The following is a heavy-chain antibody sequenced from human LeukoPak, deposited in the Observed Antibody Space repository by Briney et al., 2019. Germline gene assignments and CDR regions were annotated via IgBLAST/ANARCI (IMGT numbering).Heavy chain of an antibody. CDR1: GGSISSYY. CDR3: ARDRRGRPPKNYYYSYMDV. Sequence: SETLSLTCTVSGGSISSYYWSWIRQPAGKGLEWIGRIYTSGSTNYNPSLKSRVTMSVDTSKNQFSLKLSSVTAADTAVYSCARDRRGRPPKNYYYSYMDVGEKGPRVTVPS. J-gene: IGHJ6*03. D-gene: IGHD3-10*01. CDR2: IYTSGST. V-gene: IGHV4-4*07.